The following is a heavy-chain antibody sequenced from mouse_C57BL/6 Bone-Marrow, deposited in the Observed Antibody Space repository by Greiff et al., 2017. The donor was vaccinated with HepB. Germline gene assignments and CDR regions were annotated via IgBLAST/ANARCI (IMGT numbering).Heavy chain of an antibody. CDR1: GFTFSDFY. V-gene: IGHV7-1*01. CDR2: SRNKANDYTT. J-gene: IGHJ1*03. CDR3: ARDYDGYFYWYFDV. D-gene: IGHD2-3*01. Sequence: EVMLVDSGGGLVQSGRSLRLSCATSGFTFSDFYMEWVRQAPGKGLEWIAASRNKANDYTTEYSASVKGRFIVSRDTSQSILYLQMNALRAEDTAIYYCARDYDGYFYWYFDVWGTGTTVTVSS.